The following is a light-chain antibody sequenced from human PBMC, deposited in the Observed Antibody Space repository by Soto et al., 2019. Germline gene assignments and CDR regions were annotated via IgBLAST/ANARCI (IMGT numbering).Light chain of an antibody. CDR1: QSVRINY. Sequence: EIVLTQSPGTLSLSPGERATLSCTASQSVRINYLAWYQQKPGQAPRLLIFGASSRATGIPDRFSGSGSGTEFTLTISSPQSEDFAVYYCQQYNYWPLSFGGGTKVDIK. CDR2: GAS. V-gene: IGKV3-20*01. J-gene: IGKJ4*01. CDR3: QQYNYWPLS.